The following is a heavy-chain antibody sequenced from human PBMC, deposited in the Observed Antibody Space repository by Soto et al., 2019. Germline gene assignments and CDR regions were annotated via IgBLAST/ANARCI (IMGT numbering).Heavy chain of an antibody. Sequence: GESLKISCKGSGYSFTSYWIGWVRQLPGKGLEWMGIIYPGDSDTRYSPSFQGQVTISADKSISTAYLQWSSLKASDTAMYHCARLYYYDSSGPGWGAFDIWGQGTMVTVSS. CDR1: GYSFTSYW. D-gene: IGHD3-22*01. CDR2: IYPGDSDT. V-gene: IGHV5-51*01. J-gene: IGHJ3*02. CDR3: ARLYYYDSSGPGWGAFDI.